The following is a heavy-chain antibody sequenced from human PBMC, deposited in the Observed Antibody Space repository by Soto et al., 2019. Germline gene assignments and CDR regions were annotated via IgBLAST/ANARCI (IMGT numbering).Heavy chain of an antibody. Sequence: QVQLVQSGAEVQKPGSSVKVSCKASGGTFSSYAISWVRQAPGQGLEWMGGLIPISGTANYAQKFQGRVTITADESTSTVYMELSSLRSEDTAVYFCARSQGSSTSLEIYYYYYYGMDVWGQGTTVTVSS. J-gene: IGHJ6*02. V-gene: IGHV1-69*01. CDR1: GGTFSSYA. D-gene: IGHD2-2*01. CDR3: ARSQGSSTSLEIYYYYYYGMDV. CDR2: LIPISGTA.